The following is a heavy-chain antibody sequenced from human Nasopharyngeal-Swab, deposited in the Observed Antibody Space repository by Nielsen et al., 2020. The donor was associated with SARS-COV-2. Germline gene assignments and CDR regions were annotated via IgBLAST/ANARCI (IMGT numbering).Heavy chain of an antibody. CDR3: ARVITMVWGVIIRHYGMDV. V-gene: IGHV4-4*07. Sequence: SETLSLTCTVSGGSINSYYWSWIRQPSGKGLEWIWRIYTSGSTNYNPSLKSRVTMSVDTSKNQFSLKLSSVTAADTAVYYCARVITMVWGVIIRHYGMDVWGQGTTVTVSS. CDR1: GGSINSYY. J-gene: IGHJ6*02. D-gene: IGHD3-10*01. CDR2: IYTSGST.